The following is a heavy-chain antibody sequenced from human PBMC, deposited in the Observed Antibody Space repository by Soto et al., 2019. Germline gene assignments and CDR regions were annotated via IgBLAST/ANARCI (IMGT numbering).Heavy chain of an antibody. CDR2: ISYDGSNK. D-gene: IGHD1-1*01. Sequence: GGSLRLSCAASGFTFSSYAMHWVRQAPGKGLEWVAVISYDGSNKYYADSVKGRFTISRDNSKNTLYLQMNSLRAEDTAVYYCARETTGTTDWFDPWGQGTLVTVSS. V-gene: IGHV3-30-3*01. CDR1: GFTFSSYA. J-gene: IGHJ5*02. CDR3: ARETTGTTDWFDP.